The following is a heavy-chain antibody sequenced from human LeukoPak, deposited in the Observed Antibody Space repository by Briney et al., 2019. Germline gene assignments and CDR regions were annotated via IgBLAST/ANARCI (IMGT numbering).Heavy chain of an antibody. D-gene: IGHD3-16*02. V-gene: IGHV3-21*01. J-gene: IGHJ3*02. Sequence: PGGSLRLSCAASGFTFSSYNMNWVRQAPGKGLEWVSSISGSSSYIYYADSVKGRFTISRHNAKNSLYLQMNSLRAEDTAVYYCSRVPEGVIGIKEPFDIGGQGTMVTVSS. CDR1: GFTFSSYN. CDR2: ISGSSSYI. CDR3: SRVPEGVIGIKEPFDI.